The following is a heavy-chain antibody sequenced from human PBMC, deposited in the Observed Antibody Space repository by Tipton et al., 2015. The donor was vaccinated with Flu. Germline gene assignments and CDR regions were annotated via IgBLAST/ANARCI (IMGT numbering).Heavy chain of an antibody. V-gene: IGHV4-38-2*01. CDR3: ASGAYYFGSETYRDYFDY. J-gene: IGHJ4*02. CDR1: GYSISSGYY. D-gene: IGHD3-10*01. Sequence: LSCAVSGYSISSGYYWGRIRQPPGKGLEWIGSVYHSGSTYYNPSLKSRVTISVDTSKNQLSLRLSSVTAADTAVYYCASGAYYFGSETYRDYFDYWGQGTLVTVSS. CDR2: VYHSGST.